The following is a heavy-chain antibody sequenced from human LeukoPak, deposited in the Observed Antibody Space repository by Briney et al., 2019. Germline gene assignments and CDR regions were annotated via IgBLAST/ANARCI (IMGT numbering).Heavy chain of an antibody. Sequence: SETLSLTCTVSGGSISSNRYKWGWIRQPPGKGLEWIGSIDRSGSTLYTPSLQSRVTISVDTSKNQFSLKLRSVTAADTAVYYCVRTFDHWGQGTLVTVSS. CDR2: IDRSGST. J-gene: IGHJ4*02. CDR1: GGSISSNRYK. V-gene: IGHV4-39*01. CDR3: VRTFDH.